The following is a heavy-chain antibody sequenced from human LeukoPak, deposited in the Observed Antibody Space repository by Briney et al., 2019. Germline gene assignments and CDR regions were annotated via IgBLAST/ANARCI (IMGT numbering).Heavy chain of an antibody. J-gene: IGHJ4*02. CDR2: TSSSSSYI. CDR3: ARDDVVVVGGSYFDY. V-gene: IGHV3-21*01. D-gene: IGHD2-15*01. CDR1: GFTFSSYS. Sequence: GGSLRLSCAASGFTFSSYSMNWVRQAPGKGLEWVSSTSSSSSYIYYADSVKGRFTISRDNAKNSLYLQMNSLRAEDTAVYYCARDDVVVVGGSYFDYWGQGTLVTVSS.